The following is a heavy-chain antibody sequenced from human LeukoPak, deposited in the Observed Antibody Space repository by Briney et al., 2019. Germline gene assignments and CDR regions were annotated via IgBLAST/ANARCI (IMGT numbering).Heavy chain of an antibody. CDR3: ARRFTVTSPYYYYYMDV. CDR1: GGSISSYY. D-gene: IGHD4-11*01. V-gene: IGHV4-59*01. Sequence: SETLSLTCTVSGGSISSYYWSWIRQPPGKGLEWIGYIYYSGSTNYNPSLRSRVTISVDTSKNQFSLKLSSVTAADTAVYYCARRFTVTSPYYYYYMDVWGKGATVTVSS. CDR2: IYYSGST. J-gene: IGHJ6*03.